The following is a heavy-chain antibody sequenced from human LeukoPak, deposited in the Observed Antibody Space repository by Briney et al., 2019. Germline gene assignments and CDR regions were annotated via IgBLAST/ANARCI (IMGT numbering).Heavy chain of an antibody. CDR2: FDPEDAET. CDR1: GYTLTEFS. CDR3: ATKLGSSWVKPLHSDC. J-gene: IGHJ4*02. Sequence: GASVKVSCKVSGYTLTEFSIHWVRQAPGKGLEWMGGFDPEDAETIYAQKFQGRVTVTEDTSTDTAYMELSSLRSEDTAVYYCATKLGSSWVKPLHSDCWDQGTLVTVSS. D-gene: IGHD1-14*01. V-gene: IGHV1-24*01.